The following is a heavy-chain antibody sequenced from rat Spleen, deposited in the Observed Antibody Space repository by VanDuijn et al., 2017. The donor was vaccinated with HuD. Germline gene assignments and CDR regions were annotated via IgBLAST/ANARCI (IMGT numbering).Heavy chain of an antibody. CDR2: INPDGSTT. D-gene: IGHD5-1*01. Sequence: EVQLVETGGGLVQPGGSLKLSCVASGFTFSSYWMYWVRQAPGKGLEWVSSINPDGSTTNYPDSVKGRFTISRDNAKSTLYLQMDSLRSEDTATYYCTTDRLGADYFDYWGPGTMVTASS. V-gene: IGHV5-58*01. CDR3: TTDRLGADYFDY. J-gene: IGHJ1*01. CDR1: GFTFSSYW.